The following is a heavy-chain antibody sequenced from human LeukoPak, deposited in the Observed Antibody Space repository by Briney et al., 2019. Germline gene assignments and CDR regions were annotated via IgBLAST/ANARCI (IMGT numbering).Heavy chain of an antibody. Sequence: GGSLRLSCAASGITFRNYGMQWVRQAPGKGLEWVAVIWYDGSNKYYADSVKGRFTISRDNSKNTLYLQMNSLGAEDTAVYYCAKPFYDYSYDLDVWGQGTTVTVSS. CDR1: GITFRNYG. J-gene: IGHJ6*02. CDR2: IWYDGSNK. CDR3: AKPFYDYSYDLDV. V-gene: IGHV3-30*02.